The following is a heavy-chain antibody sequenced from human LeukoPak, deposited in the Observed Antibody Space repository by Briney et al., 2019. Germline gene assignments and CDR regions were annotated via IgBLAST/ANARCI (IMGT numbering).Heavy chain of an antibody. D-gene: IGHD3-10*01. CDR2: SKTDGGAT. CDR3: TTGIRRD. V-gene: IGHV3-15*01. J-gene: IGHJ4*02. Sequence: SKTDGGATDYAAPVKDRFTISRDDSKNTLNLQMNSLKTEDTAVYYCTTGIRRDWGQGTLVTVSS.